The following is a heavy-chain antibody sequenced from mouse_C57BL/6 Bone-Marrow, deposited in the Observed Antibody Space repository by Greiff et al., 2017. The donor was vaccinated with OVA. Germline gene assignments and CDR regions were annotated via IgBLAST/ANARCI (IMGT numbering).Heavy chain of an antibody. V-gene: IGHV5-9*01. CDR3: ARLSTIVTIFDY. Sequence: EVHLVESGGGLVKPGGSLKLSCAASGFTFSSYTMSWVRQTPEKRLEWVATISGGGGNTYYPDSVKGRFTISRDNAKNTLYLQMSSLRSEDTALYDCARLSTIVTIFDYWGQGTTLTVSS. CDR1: GFTFSSYT. D-gene: IGHD2-12*01. CDR2: ISGGGGNT. J-gene: IGHJ2*01.